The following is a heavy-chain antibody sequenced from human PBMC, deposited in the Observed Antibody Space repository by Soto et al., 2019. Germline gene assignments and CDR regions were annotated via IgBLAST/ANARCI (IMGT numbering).Heavy chain of an antibody. CDR3: ARDQYGSGSYLYYYYYGMDV. Sequence: ASVKVSCKASGCTFTSYYMHWVRQAPGQGLEWMGIINPSGGSTSYAQKFQGRVTMTRDTSTSTVYMELSSLRSEDTAVYYCARDQYGSGSYLYYYYYGMDVWGQGTTVTVSS. D-gene: IGHD3-10*01. V-gene: IGHV1-46*01. CDR1: GCTFTSYY. J-gene: IGHJ6*02. CDR2: INPSGGST.